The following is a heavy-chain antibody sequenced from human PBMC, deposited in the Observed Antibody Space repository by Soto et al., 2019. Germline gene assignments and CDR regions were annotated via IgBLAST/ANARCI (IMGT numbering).Heavy chain of an antibody. CDR3: AREARITMIVVGLNY. CDR1: GFTFSSYA. J-gene: IGHJ4*02. CDR2: ITYDGSNK. V-gene: IGHV3-30-3*01. Sequence: QVQLVESGGGVVQPGRSMRLSCAASGFTFSSYAMHWVRQAPGKGLEREAVITYDGSNKYYADSVKGRFTISRDNSKNTLYLQMNSLSAEDTAVYYCAREARITMIVVGLNYWGQRSLVTVSS. D-gene: IGHD3-22*01.